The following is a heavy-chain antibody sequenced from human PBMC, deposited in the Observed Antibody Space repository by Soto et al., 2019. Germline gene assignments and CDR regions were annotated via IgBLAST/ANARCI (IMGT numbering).Heavy chain of an antibody. D-gene: IGHD3-22*01. J-gene: IGHJ6*02. Sequence: LGESLKISCKGSGYSFTSYWVGWVRQMPGKGLEWMGIIYPGDSDTRYSPSFQGQVTISADKSISTAYLQWSSLKASDTAMYYCARLQYYYDSSGYAYYYYYGMDVWGQGTTVTVSS. CDR2: IYPGDSDT. CDR1: GYSFTSYW. V-gene: IGHV5-51*01. CDR3: ARLQYYYDSSGYAYYYYYGMDV.